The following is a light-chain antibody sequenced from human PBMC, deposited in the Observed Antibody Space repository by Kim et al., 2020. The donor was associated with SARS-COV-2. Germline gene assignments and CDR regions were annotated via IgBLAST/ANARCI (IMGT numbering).Light chain of an antibody. J-gene: IGLJ2*01. CDR3: SSYTSSSTLV. V-gene: IGLV2-18*02. CDR2: EGS. CDR1: NREFGIYNR. Sequence: QSGTLSCTGTNREFGIYNRDSWYQQPPDPSPKLMIYEGSNRASGVPDCFSGSKSGSSASLTSSGLQPEDEAGYYCSSYTSSSTLVFGGGTQLTVL.